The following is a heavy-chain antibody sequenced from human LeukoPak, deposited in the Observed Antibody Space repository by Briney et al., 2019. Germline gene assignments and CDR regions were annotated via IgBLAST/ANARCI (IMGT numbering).Heavy chain of an antibody. Sequence: GESLKLSCKASGYTFTDYWIGWVRQMRGKGLEWMAIIYPGDSDTRYSPSFQGQVTISADTSISTAYLQWNSLKASGTAIYYCVKRADYYFDYWGQGTLVTVSS. J-gene: IGHJ4*02. V-gene: IGHV5-51*01. D-gene: IGHD2-21*02. CDR3: VKRADYYFDY. CDR2: IYPGDSDT. CDR1: GYTFTDYW.